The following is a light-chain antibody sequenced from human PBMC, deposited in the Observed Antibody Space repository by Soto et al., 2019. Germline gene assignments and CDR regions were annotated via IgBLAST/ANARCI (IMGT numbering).Light chain of an antibody. CDR3: QQLNSYPLT. J-gene: IGKJ4*02. V-gene: IGKV1-9*01. CDR1: QGISSY. Sequence: PLTQSPSSLSASVGDRVTITCRASQGISSYLAWYQQKAGRAPKFLIHAASTVQSGVPSRFNGSGSGTDFTLTISSLQPGDFATYYCQQLNSYPLTFGGGTKVEIK. CDR2: AAS.